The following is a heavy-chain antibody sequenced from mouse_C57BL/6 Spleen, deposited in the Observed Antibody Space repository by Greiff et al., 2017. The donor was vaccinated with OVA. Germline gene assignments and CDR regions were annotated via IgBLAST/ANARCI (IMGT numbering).Heavy chain of an antibody. J-gene: IGHJ2*01. Sequence: DVKLVESGGGLVQPKGSLKLSCAASGFSFNTYAMNWVRQAPGKGLEWVARIRSKSNNYATYYADSVKDRFTISRDDSESMLYLQMNNLKTEDTAMYYCVREGYSNYGYFDYWGQGTTLTVSS. CDR1: GFSFNTYA. CDR2: IRSKSNNYAT. CDR3: VREGYSNYGYFDY. V-gene: IGHV10-1*01. D-gene: IGHD2-5*01.